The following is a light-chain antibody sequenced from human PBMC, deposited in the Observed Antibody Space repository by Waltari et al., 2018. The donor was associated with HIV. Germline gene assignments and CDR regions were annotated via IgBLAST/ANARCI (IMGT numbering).Light chain of an antibody. V-gene: IGLV2-14*03. CDR3: ASFTGDNTVI. CDR2: DVD. J-gene: IGLJ2*01. CDR1: DSDFGLYNF. Sequence: AVTQPASVSGLPGQSTTISCTGDDSDFGLYNFVSWYQQHSAKPPRLILYDVDSRASGVSARFSGSMSGNTASLTISGLRAEDEGHYYCASFTGDNTVIFGGGTEVTVL.